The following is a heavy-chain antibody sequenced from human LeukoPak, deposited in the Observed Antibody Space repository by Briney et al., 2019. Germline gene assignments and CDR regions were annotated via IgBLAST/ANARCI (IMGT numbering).Heavy chain of an antibody. J-gene: IGHJ4*02. CDR3: ARDRYYYYDSSGYIDY. CDR1: GFTFSSYS. D-gene: IGHD3-22*01. CDR2: ISSSGSTI. Sequence: PGGSLRLSCAASGFTFSSYSMNWVRQAPGKGLEWVSSISSSGSTIYYADSVKGRFTISRDNAKNSLYLQMNSLRAEDTAVYYCARDRYYYYDSSGYIDYWGQGTLVTVSS. V-gene: IGHV3-21*04.